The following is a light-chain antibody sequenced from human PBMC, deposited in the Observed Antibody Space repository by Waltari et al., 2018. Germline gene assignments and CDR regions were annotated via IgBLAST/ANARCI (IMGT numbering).Light chain of an antibody. V-gene: IGKV2-28*01. CDR3: MQTQEIPLT. Sequence: ALTQSPLSLPVTPGAPAYIFYRSSQSLLHSDGRTFLDWYVQKPGQSPQLLIYLGSNRASGVPDRFSGGGSGTDFTLTISRVEAEDVGVYYCMQTQEIPLTFGGGTKVEIK. CDR1: QSLLHSDGRTF. CDR2: LGS. J-gene: IGKJ4*01.